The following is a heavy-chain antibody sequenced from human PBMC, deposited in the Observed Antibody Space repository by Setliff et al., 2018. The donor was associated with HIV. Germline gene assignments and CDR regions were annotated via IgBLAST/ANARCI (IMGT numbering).Heavy chain of an antibody. CDR3: ASTGGYSYGFFDS. CDR1: GGSIFSHY. J-gene: IGHJ4*02. Sequence: PSETLSLTCTVSGGSIFSHYWSWIRQPPGKGLEWIGYIYYSGSTNYNPSLKSRVTISVDTSKNQFSLKLSSVTAADTAVYYCASTGGYSYGFFDSWGQGALVNVSS. V-gene: IGHV4-59*11. D-gene: IGHD5-18*01. CDR2: IYYSGST.